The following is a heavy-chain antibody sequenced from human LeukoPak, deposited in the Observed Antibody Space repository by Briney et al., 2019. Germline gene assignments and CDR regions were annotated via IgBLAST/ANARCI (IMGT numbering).Heavy chain of an antibody. J-gene: IGHJ4*02. CDR3: ARDVYGDNYFDY. Sequence: PGGSLRLSCAASEFTFSNYGLSWVRQAPGKGPEWVANIKQDGSQKYYVDSVKGRFTISRDNAKNSLFLQMNSLRAEDTAVYYCARDVYGDNYFDYWGQGTLVTVSS. CDR2: IKQDGSQK. V-gene: IGHV3-7*05. CDR1: EFTFSNYG. D-gene: IGHD4-17*01.